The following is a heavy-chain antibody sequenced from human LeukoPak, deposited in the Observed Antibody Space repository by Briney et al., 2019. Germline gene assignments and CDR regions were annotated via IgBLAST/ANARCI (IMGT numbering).Heavy chain of an antibody. Sequence: PGGSLRLSCAASGFSFDDYAMHWVRQAPGKGLQWVSLISGDGGSTYYADSVKGRSTISRDNSKNSLYLQMNSLRTEDTALYFCARTYYYDPAGPLDAFDIWGQGTMVTVSS. J-gene: IGHJ3*02. CDR1: GFSFDDYA. D-gene: IGHD3-22*01. CDR2: ISGDGGST. V-gene: IGHV3-43*02. CDR3: ARTYYYDPAGPLDAFDI.